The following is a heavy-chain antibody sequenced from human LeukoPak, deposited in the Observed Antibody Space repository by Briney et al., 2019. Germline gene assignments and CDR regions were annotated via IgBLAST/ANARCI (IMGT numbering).Heavy chain of an antibody. J-gene: IGHJ6*03. CDR3: AKQGAVRQDYYMDV. CDR2: TIPIFGTP. CDR1: GGSFSSYA. Sequence: SVNVSCKASGGSFSSYAITWVRQAPGQGLEWMGRTIPIFGTPTYAQKFQGRVTITADMGSSTAYLELTSLTSEDTARYFCAKQGAVRQDYYMDVWGNGTTVTVSS. D-gene: IGHD3-16*01. V-gene: IGHV1-69*06.